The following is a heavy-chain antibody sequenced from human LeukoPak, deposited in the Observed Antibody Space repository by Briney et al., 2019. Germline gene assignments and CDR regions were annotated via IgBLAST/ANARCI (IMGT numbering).Heavy chain of an antibody. V-gene: IGHV3-7*01. J-gene: IGHJ4*02. Sequence: ETLSLTCSVSGGSISSTNYYWGWIRQAPGKGLEWVANIKEDGSEKNYVDSVRGRFTMSRDNAKNSLYLQMNSLRAEDTAVYYCARDEAYCGGDCYFYWGQGILVTVSS. CDR1: GGSISSTNYY. CDR3: ARDEAYCGGDCYFY. CDR2: IKEDGSEK. D-gene: IGHD2-21*02.